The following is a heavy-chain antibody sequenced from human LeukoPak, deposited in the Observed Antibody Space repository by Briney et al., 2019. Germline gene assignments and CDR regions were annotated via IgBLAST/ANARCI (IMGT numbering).Heavy chain of an antibody. V-gene: IGHV1-69*06. CDR2: INPIFGTA. CDR3: AREVGATTSIRFDP. D-gene: IGHD1-26*01. J-gene: IGHJ5*02. Sequence: GAAVKVSYTPSVGTFTSYAISWVRQAPGQGLEWMGGINPIFGTANHAQKFQGRVTITADKSTSTAYMELSSLRSEDTAVYYCAREVGATTSIRFDPWGQGTLVTVSS. CDR1: VGTFTSYA.